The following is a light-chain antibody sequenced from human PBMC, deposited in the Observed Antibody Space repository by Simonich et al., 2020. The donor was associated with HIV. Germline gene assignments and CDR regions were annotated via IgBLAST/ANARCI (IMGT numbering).Light chain of an antibody. V-gene: IGKV4-1*01. CDR1: QSVLYSSNNKNY. Sequence: DIVMTQSPDSLAVSLGERATINSKSSQSVLYSSNNKNYLAWYQQKPGQPPKLLIYWASTRESGVPDRFSASGSGTDFTRTNSSLQAEDVAVYYCQQYYTTPPTFGQGTKVEIK. J-gene: IGKJ1*01. CDR3: QQYYTTPPT. CDR2: WAS.